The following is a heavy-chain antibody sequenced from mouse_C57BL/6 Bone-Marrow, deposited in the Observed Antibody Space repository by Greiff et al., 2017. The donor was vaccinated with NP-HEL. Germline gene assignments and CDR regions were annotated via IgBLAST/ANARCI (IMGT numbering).Heavy chain of an antibody. Sequence: EVKLVESGGGLVKPGGSLKLSCAASGFTFSSYAMSWVRQTPEKRLEWVATISDGGSYTYSPDNVKGRFTISRDNAKNNLYLQMSHLKSEDTAMYYCARVSGDSGYWYFDVWGTGTTVTVSS. CDR3: ARVSGDSGYWYFDV. CDR1: GFTFSSYA. J-gene: IGHJ1*03. D-gene: IGHD3-1*01. CDR2: ISDGGSYT. V-gene: IGHV5-4*03.